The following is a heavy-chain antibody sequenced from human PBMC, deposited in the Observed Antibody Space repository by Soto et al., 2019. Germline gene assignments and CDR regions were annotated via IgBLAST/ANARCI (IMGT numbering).Heavy chain of an antibody. Sequence: QVQLVQSGAEVKKPGASVKVSCKASGYTFTDYYIHWVRQAPGQGLEWMGWINPNSGGTKYAQNFQGWVTMTRDSSISTAYMEVSRLRSDDTAVYYCARASSGECLISPYFDYWGQGTLVTVSS. V-gene: IGHV1-2*04. D-gene: IGHD3-10*01. CDR3: ARASSGECLISPYFDY. CDR1: GYTFTDYY. J-gene: IGHJ4*02. CDR2: INPNSGGT.